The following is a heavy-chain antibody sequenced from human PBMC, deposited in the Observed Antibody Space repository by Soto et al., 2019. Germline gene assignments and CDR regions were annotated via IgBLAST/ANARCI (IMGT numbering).Heavy chain of an antibody. CDR2: TYYRFKWYN. CDR1: GDSVSSNSAA. CDR3: ARGPSGMHPYYYYGKDV. V-gene: IGHV6-1*01. J-gene: IGHJ6*02. Sequence: QTLSLTCVISGDSVSSNSAAWNWIRQSPSRGLEWLGRTYYRFKWYNDYADSVKSRITINPDTSKNQFSLQLSSVTPEDTAVYYCARGPSGMHPYYYYGKDVWGQGTTVTVSS. D-gene: IGHD3-10*01.